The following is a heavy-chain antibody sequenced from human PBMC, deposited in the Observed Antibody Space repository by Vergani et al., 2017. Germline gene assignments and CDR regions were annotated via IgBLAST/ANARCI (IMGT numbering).Heavy chain of an antibody. CDR1: GDSISSNNC. V-gene: IGHV4-4*03. J-gene: IGHJ4*02. CDR3: ATIGYRRWGYYFDY. D-gene: IGHD2-2*02. Sequence: QVQLQESGPGLVKPPGTLSLTCAVSGDSISSNNCWTWVRQPPGKGLEWIGEICHTEDTKYSPSLKSRVTVSVDESRNLFSLRLNSVTAADTAVYYCATIGYRRWGYYFDYWGQGIRGTVSS. CDR2: ICHTEDT.